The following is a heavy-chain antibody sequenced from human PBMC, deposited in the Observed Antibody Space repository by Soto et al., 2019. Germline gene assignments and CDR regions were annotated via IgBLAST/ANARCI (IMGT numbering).Heavy chain of an antibody. CDR3: ARGRGGSYGGNSAHFDI. CDR2: IWYDGSKK. D-gene: IGHD4-17*01. V-gene: IGHV3-33*01. Sequence: QVQLVESGGGVVQPGTSLRLSCEASGFTFSGFGMHWVRQAPGKGLEWVAVIWYDGSKKYYADCVKGRFTISRDNSKNALYLQMNSLIAEDTAVYYCARGRGGSYGGNSAHFDIWGQGTLATVSS. J-gene: IGHJ3*02. CDR1: GFTFSGFG.